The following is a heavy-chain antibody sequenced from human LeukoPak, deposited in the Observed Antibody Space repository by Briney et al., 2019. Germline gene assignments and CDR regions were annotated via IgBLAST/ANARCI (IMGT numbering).Heavy chain of an antibody. CDR2: IYHSGST. Sequence: PSETLSLTCTVSGYSISSGYYWGWIRQPPGKGLEWIGSIYHSGSTYYNPSLKSRVTISVDTSKNQFSLKLSSVTAADTAVYYCARYNYGPLDYWGQGILVTVSS. D-gene: IGHD5-18*01. J-gene: IGHJ4*02. CDR3: ARYNYGPLDY. CDR1: GYSISSGYY. V-gene: IGHV4-38-2*02.